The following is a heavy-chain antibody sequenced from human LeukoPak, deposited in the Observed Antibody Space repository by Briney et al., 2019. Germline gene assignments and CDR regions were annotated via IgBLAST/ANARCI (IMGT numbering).Heavy chain of an antibody. D-gene: IGHD6-6*01. CDR1: GFTFSSYG. Sequence: PGRSLRLSCAASGFTFSSYGMHWVRQAPGKGLEWVAVIWYDGSNKYYADSVKGRFTISRDNSKNTLYLQMNSLRAEDTAVYYCAKDHQPSPSLDCYFDYWGQGTLVTVSS. CDR2: IWYDGSNK. V-gene: IGHV3-33*06. CDR3: AKDHQPSPSLDCYFDY. J-gene: IGHJ4*02.